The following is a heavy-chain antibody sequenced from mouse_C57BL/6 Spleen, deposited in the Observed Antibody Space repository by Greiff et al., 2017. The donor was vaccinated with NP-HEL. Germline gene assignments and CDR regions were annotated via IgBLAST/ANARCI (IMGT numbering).Heavy chain of an antibody. D-gene: IGHD2-3*01. V-gene: IGHV1-62-2*01. Sequence: QVQLKESGAELVKPGASVKLSCKASGYTFTEYTIHWVKQRSGQGLEWIGWFYPGSGSIKYNEKFKDKATLTADKSSSTVYMELSRMTSEDSAVDFCARNEAGDGYYVFAYWGQGTLVTVSA. CDR3: ARNEAGDGYYVFAY. CDR2: FYPGSGSI. J-gene: IGHJ3*01. CDR1: GYTFTEYT.